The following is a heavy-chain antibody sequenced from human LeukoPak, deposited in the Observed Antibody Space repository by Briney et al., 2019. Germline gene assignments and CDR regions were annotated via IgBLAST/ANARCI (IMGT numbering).Heavy chain of an antibody. CDR1: GFTFSSYS. CDR2: ISSSTSYI. V-gene: IGHV3-21*01. Sequence: GGSLRHSCAASGFTFSSYSMNWVRQAPGKGLEWVSSISSSTSYIFYADSVQGRFTISRDNAKNSLYLQMNSLRAEDTAVYYCARDRGNYDVWSGYYLGGAFQFWGQGTMVTVSS. D-gene: IGHD3-3*01. CDR3: ARDRGNYDVWSGYYLGGAFQF. J-gene: IGHJ3*01.